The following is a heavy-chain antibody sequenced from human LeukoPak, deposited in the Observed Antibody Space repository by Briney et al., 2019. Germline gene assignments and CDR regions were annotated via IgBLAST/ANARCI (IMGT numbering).Heavy chain of an antibody. D-gene: IGHD3-3*01. V-gene: IGHV1-2*02. CDR3: ARSRPGGRITIFGVVITEFDY. J-gene: IGHJ4*02. CDR2: INPNSGGT. Sequence: VASVKVSCKASGYTFTGYYMHWVRQAPGQGLEWMGWINPNSGGTNYAQKFQGRVTMTRDTSISTAYMELSRLRSDDTAVYYCARSRPGGRITIFGVVITEFDYWGQGPLVTVSS. CDR1: GYTFTGYY.